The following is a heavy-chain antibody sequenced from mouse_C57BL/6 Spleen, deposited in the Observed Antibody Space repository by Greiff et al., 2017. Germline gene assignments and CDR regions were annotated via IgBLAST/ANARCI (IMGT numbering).Heavy chain of an antibody. CDR3: ARRNWYGSSGEVDY. CDR1: GYTFTSYW. J-gene: IGHJ2*01. Sequence: VQLQQPGAELVRPGTSVKLSCKASGYTFTSYWMHWVKQRPGQGLEWIGVIDPSDSYTNYNQKFKGKATLTVDTSSSTAYMQLSSLTSEDSAVYYCARRNWYGSSGEVDYWGQGTTLTVSS. D-gene: IGHD1-1*01. CDR2: IDPSDSYT. V-gene: IGHV1-59*01.